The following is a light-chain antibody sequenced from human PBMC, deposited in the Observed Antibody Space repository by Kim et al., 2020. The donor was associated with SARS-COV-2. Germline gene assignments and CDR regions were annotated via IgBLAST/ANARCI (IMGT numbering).Light chain of an antibody. V-gene: IGLV10-54*02. CDR1: SNIVGNQG. CDR2: RNN. J-gene: IGLJ3*02. CDR3: SALDSSLSAWV. Sequence: QAGLTQPPSVSKGLRQTATLTCTGNSNIVGNQGAAWLQQHQGHPPKLLSYRNNNRPPGISERFSASRSGNTASLTITGLQPEDEADYYCSALDSSLSAWVFGGGTQLTVL.